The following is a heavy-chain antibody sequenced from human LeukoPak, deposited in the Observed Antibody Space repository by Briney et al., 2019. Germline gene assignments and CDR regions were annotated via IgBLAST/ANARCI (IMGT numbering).Heavy chain of an antibody. D-gene: IGHD3-3*01. CDR3: ARGRDFWSGYYPPHFDY. J-gene: IGHJ4*02. CDR2: IYYSGST. CDR1: GGSISSYY. Sequence: SETLSLTCTVSGGSISSYYWSWTRQPPGKGLEWIGYIYYSGSTNYNPSLKSRVTISVDTSKNQFSLKLSSVTAADTAVYYCARGRDFWSGYYPPHFDYWGQGTLVTVSS. V-gene: IGHV4-59*01.